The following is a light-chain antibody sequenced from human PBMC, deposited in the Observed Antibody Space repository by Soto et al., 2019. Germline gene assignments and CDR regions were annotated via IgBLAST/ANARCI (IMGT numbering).Light chain of an antibody. CDR2: KAS. V-gene: IGKV1-5*03. Sequence: DIQMTQSPSTLSGSVGDRVTITCRASQTISNWLAWYQQKPGKAPKILIYKASSLESGVPSRFSGSGSGTEFTLTISSLRPDDFASYYCQHYNGYRWKFGQGTKV. CDR1: QTISNW. J-gene: IGKJ1*01. CDR3: QHYNGYRWK.